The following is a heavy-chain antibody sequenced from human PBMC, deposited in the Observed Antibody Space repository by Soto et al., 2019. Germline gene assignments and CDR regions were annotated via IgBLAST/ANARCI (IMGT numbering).Heavy chain of an antibody. J-gene: IGHJ4*02. CDR2: ISAYNGDT. D-gene: IGHD3-3*01. V-gene: IGHV1-18*01. CDR1: GYTFTSYG. Sequence: QVQLVQSGAEVKKPGASVKVSCKASGYTFTSYGISWVRQAPGQGLEWMGWISAYNGDTNYAQKLQGRGIITTVTTKNPAYKELRNLRTDDSAVYYCARIGLDFWPNDHWGQGTLVTVSS. CDR3: ARIGLDFWPNDH.